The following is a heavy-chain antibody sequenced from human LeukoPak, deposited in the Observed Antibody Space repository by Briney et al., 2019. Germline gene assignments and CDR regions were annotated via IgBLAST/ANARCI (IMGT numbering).Heavy chain of an antibody. Sequence: SETLSLTCAVYGGSFSGYYWSWIRQPPGKGLEWIGEINHSGSTNYNPSLKSRVTISVDTSKNHFSLKLSSVTAADTAVYYCARLLYYYDTSGSIPWGQGTLVTVSS. CDR1: GGSFSGYY. J-gene: IGHJ5*02. CDR3: ARLLYYYDTSGSIP. V-gene: IGHV4-34*01. D-gene: IGHD3-22*01. CDR2: INHSGST.